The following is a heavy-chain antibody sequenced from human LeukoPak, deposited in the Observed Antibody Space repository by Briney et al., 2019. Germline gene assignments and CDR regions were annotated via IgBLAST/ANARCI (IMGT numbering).Heavy chain of an antibody. Sequence: VASVKVSCTASGYTFTSYGISWVRQAPGQGLEWMGWISAYNGNTNYAQKLQGRVTMTTDTSTSTAYMELRSLRSDDTAVYYCARVPRPLYCSSTSCYNWFDPWGQGTLVTVSS. CDR1: GYTFTSYG. J-gene: IGHJ5*02. D-gene: IGHD2-2*01. CDR3: ARVPRPLYCSSTSCYNWFDP. V-gene: IGHV1-18*01. CDR2: ISAYNGNT.